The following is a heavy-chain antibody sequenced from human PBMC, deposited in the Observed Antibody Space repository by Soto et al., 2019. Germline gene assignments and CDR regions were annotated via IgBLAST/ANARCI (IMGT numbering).Heavy chain of an antibody. D-gene: IGHD1-7*01. Sequence: ASVKVSCKASGYTFTSYAMHWVRQAPGQRLEWMGWINAGNGNTKYSQKFQGRVTITRDTSASTAYMELSSLRSEDTAVYYCAATGELELRDHYYYYGMDVWGQGATVTVSS. J-gene: IGHJ6*02. CDR3: AATGELELRDHYYYYGMDV. CDR1: GYTFTSYA. V-gene: IGHV1-3*01. CDR2: INAGNGNT.